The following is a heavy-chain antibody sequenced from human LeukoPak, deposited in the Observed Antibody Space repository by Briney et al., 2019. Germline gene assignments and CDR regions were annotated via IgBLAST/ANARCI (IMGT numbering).Heavy chain of an antibody. Sequence: PSETLSLTCTVSGGSISNYYWSWIRQPPGKGLEWIGFVYYSGTTHYNPSLKSRVTISVDTSKNQFSLKLSSVTAADTAVYYCARGSYYYDSSGYFYFDYWGQGTLVTVSS. CDR1: GGSISNYY. V-gene: IGHV4-59*01. CDR3: ARGSYYYDSSGYFYFDY. J-gene: IGHJ4*02. D-gene: IGHD3-22*01. CDR2: VYYSGTT.